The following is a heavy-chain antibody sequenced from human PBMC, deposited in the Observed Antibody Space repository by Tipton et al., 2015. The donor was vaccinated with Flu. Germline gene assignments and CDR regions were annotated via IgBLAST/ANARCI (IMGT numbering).Heavy chain of an antibody. Sequence: SLRLSCAASGFTFSSYEMNWVRQAPGKGLEWVSYISSSGSTIYYADSVKGRFTISRDNAKNSLYLQMNSLRAEDTAVYYCASRKYYYGSGSYSIGAFDIWGQGTMVTVSS. D-gene: IGHD3-10*01. V-gene: IGHV3-48*03. CDR3: ASRKYYYGSGSYSIGAFDI. CDR1: GFTFSSYE. J-gene: IGHJ3*02. CDR2: ISSSGSTI.